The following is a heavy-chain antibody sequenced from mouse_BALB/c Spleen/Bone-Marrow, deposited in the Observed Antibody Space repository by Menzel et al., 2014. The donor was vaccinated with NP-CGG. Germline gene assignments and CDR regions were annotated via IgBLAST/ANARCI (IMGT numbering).Heavy chain of an antibody. D-gene: IGHD1-2*01. V-gene: IGHV1S22*01. Sequence: LKESGSELVRPGASVKLSCKASGYTFTSYWMHWVKQRPGQGLEWIGNIYPGSGSTNYDEKFKSKATLTVDTSSSTAYMQLSSLTSGDSAVYYCTPRLRYWGQGTTLTVSS. CDR2: IYPGSGST. CDR3: TPRLRY. J-gene: IGHJ2*01. CDR1: GYTFTSYW.